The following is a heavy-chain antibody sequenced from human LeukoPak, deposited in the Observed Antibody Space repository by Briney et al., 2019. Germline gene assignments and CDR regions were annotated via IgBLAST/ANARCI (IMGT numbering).Heavy chain of an antibody. CDR1: GFTVSQNY. CDR3: AKASWVSSADAVL. D-gene: IGHD3-3*02. Sequence: GGSLRLSCAASGFTVSQNYMSWVRQAPGRGLEWVSLIYADGATHYADSVKGRFTLSRDESRNTVYLQMNNLRVEDTAVYFCAKASWVSSADAVLWGQGTLVTVSS. J-gene: IGHJ4*02. CDR2: IYADGAT. V-gene: IGHV3-53*01.